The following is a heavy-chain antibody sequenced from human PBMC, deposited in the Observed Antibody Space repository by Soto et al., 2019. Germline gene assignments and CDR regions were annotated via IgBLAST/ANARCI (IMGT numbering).Heavy chain of an antibody. V-gene: IGHV3-66*01. CDR3: ARDDGLCEGGRCYGVPLEV. J-gene: IGHJ6*04. CDR1: GFIVSDKY. Sequence: EVRLVESGGGLVQPGGSLRLSCAASGFIVSDKYMSWVRQAPGKGLEWVSLIQNFGPTYYADSVKGRFTISRDTSENTVHLQMDRLRAEDTAVYYCARDDGLCEGGRCYGVPLEVWGKGTTVTVSS. CDR2: IQNFGPT. D-gene: IGHD2-15*01.